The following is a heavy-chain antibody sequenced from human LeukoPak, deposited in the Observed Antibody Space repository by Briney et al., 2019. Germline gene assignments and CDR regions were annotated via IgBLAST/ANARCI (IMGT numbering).Heavy chain of an antibody. D-gene: IGHD1-26*01. CDR1: GDSITANSYY. V-gene: IGHV4-39*07. CDR3: ARGIDSYYYYMDV. J-gene: IGHJ6*03. Sequence: PSETLSLTCTVSGDSITANSYYWGWIRQPPGKGLEWIGIINFSGAAYYTPSLKSRITIAVDTSKNQFSLKFTSMTVADTAVYYCARGIDSYYYYMDVWGKGTTVTISS. CDR2: INFSGAA.